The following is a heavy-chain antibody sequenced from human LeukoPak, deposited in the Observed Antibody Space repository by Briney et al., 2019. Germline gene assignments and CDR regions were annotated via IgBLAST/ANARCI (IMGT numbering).Heavy chain of an antibody. CDR3: VRGGYYYGPSD. V-gene: IGHV4-4*07. CDR2: TYISGSI. J-gene: IGHJ4*02. Sequence: SETLSLTCTVSGGSISSYYWSWIRQPAGKGLEWIGRTYISGSINYSPSLKSRVTMSVDTSKNQLSLKLSSVTAADTAVYYCVRGGYYYGPSDWGQGTLVTVSS. CDR1: GGSISSYY. D-gene: IGHD3-10*01.